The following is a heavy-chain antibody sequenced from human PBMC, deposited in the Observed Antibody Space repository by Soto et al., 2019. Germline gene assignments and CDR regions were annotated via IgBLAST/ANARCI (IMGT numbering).Heavy chain of an antibody. CDR3: ARHRGSYGGEYYFDY. D-gene: IGHD5-18*01. CDR2: IYYTGST. CDR1: GDSISSSSFL. V-gene: IGHV4-39*01. J-gene: IGHJ4*02. Sequence: QLELQESGPGLVKPSETLSLTCIVSGDSISSSSFLWGWIRQPPGMGLEWIGTIYYTGSTSYNPSLKSRVSISLDTSKNQFSLKLTSVTAADTAVYHCARHRGSYGGEYYFDYWGQGSLVTVSS.